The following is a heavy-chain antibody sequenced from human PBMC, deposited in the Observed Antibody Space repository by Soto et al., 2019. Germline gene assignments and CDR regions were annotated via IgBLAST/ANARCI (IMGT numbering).Heavy chain of an antibody. CDR1: GFTFSSYG. J-gene: IGHJ6*02. V-gene: IGHV3-33*01. CDR3: ARDRGWFGEMAYYYYGMDV. Sequence: QVQLVESGGGVVQPGRSLRLSCAASGFTFSSYGMHWVRQAPGKGLEWVAVIWYDGSNKYYADSVKGLFTISRDNSKNTLYLQMNSLRAEDTAVYYCARDRGWFGEMAYYYYGMDVWGQGTTVTVSS. D-gene: IGHD3-10*01. CDR2: IWYDGSNK.